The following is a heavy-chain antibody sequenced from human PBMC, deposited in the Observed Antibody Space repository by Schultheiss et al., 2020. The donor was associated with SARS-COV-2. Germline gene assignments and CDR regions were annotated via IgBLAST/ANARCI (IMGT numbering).Heavy chain of an antibody. CDR1: GGSISSSSYY. CDR3: ARRRYDSSGLYAFDI. J-gene: IGHJ3*02. Sequence: ESLKISCTVSGGSISSSSYYWGWIRQPPGKGLEWIGSIYYSGSTYYNPSLKSRVTISVDTSKNQFSLKLSSVTAADTAVYYCARRRYDSSGLYAFDIWGQGTMVTVSS. D-gene: IGHD3-22*01. V-gene: IGHV4-39*01. CDR2: IYYSGST.